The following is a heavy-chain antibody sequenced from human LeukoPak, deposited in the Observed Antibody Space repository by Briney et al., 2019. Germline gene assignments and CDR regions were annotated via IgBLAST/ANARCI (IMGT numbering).Heavy chain of an antibody. Sequence: SETLSLTCTVSGGSIRSYYWSWIRQPPGKGLEWIGYIYHSGSTDCNPSLKSRVTVSVDTSKNQFSLKLSSVTAADTAVYFCAAAPNPSYFDFWGQGTLVTVSS. CDR2: IYHSGST. CDR3: AAAPNPSYFDF. D-gene: IGHD6-25*01. CDR1: GGSIRSYY. J-gene: IGHJ4*02. V-gene: IGHV4-59*01.